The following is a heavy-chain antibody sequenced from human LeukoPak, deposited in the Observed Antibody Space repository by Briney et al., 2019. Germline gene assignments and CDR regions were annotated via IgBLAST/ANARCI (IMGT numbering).Heavy chain of an antibody. CDR1: GGSISSGGYY. D-gene: IGHD2-15*01. V-gene: IGHV4-31*03. CDR2: IYYSGST. Sequence: SQTLSLTCTVSGGSISSGGYYWSWIRQHPGKGLEWIGYIYYSGSTYYNPSLTSRVTISVDTSKNQFSLKLSSVTAADTAVYYCARGLRVVVVAATPVSYYFDYWGQGTLVTVSS. J-gene: IGHJ4*02. CDR3: ARGLRVVVVAATPVSYYFDY.